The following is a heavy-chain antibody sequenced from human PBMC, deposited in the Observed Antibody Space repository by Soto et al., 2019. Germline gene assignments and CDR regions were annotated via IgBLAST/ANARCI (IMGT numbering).Heavy chain of an antibody. J-gene: IGHJ4*02. Sequence: SVKVSCKASGGTFSSYAISWVRQAPGQGLEWMGGIIPIFGTANYAQKFQGRVTITADESTSTAYMELSSLRSEDTAVYYCARCKTESGYGPFDYWGQGPMVTVSS. V-gene: IGHV1-69*13. CDR3: ARCKTESGYGPFDY. CDR1: GGTFSSYA. D-gene: IGHD5-12*01. CDR2: IIPIFGTA.